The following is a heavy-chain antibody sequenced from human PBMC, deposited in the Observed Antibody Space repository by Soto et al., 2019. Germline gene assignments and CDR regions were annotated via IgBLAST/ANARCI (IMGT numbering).Heavy chain of an antibody. V-gene: IGHV3-30-3*01. CDR3: ARSPTTGFGELFPYYFDY. Sequence: GGSLRLSCAASGFTFSSYAMHWVRQAPGKGLEWVAVISYDGSNKYYADSVKGRFTISRDNSKNTLYLQMNSLRAEDTAVYYCARSPTTGFGELFPYYFDYWGQGTLVTVSS. J-gene: IGHJ4*02. CDR1: GFTFSSYA. D-gene: IGHD3-10*01. CDR2: ISYDGSNK.